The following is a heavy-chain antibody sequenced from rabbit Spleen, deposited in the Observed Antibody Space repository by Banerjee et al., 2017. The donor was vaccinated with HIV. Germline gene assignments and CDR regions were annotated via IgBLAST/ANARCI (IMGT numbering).Heavy chain of an antibody. D-gene: IGHD3-1*01. CDR2: IFTGSSGSS. Sequence: QSLEESGGDLVKPGASLTLTCTASGFSFSSGYYMCWVRQAPGKGLEWIADIFTGSSGSSYYASWAKGRFTISKTSSTTVTLQMTSLTAADTATYFCARDSDDAGYDFNLWGQGTLVTVS. CDR3: ARDSDDAGYDFNL. J-gene: IGHJ4*01. CDR1: GFSFSSGYY. V-gene: IGHV1S40*01.